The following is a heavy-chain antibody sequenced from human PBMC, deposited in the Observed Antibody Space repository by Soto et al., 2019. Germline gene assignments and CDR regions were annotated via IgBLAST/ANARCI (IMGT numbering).Heavy chain of an antibody. CDR2: IYSGGST. CDR1: GFTVSSNY. Sequence: EVPLVESGGGLVQPGGSLRLSCAASGFTVSSNYMSWVRQATGKGLEWVSVIYSGGSTYYADSVKGRFTISRDNSMNTLYLQMNSLRAEDTAVYYCARANNYDSWGQGTLVTVTS. CDR3: ARANNYDS. D-gene: IGHD3-22*01. V-gene: IGHV3-66*01. J-gene: IGHJ4*02.